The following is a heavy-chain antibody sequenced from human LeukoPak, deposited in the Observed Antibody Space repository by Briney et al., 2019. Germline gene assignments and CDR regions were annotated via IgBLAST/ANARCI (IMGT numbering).Heavy chain of an antibody. V-gene: IGHV4-39*01. J-gene: IGHJ4*02. CDR3: ARSRGDF. CDR1: GGSISSSSYY. CDR2: IYYSGST. Sequence: PSEALSLTCTVSGGSISSSSYYWGWIRQPPGKGLEWIGSIYYSGSTYYNPSLKSRVTISVDTSKNQFSLKLSSVTAADTAVYYCARSRGDFWGQGTLVTVSS.